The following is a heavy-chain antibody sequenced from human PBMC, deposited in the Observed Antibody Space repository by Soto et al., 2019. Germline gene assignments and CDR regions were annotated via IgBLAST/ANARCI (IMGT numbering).Heavy chain of an antibody. V-gene: IGHV4-39*01. CDR1: GGSISSSSYY. D-gene: IGHD2-15*01. CDR2: IYYSGST. CDR3: ASVGYCSGGSCYTNAFDI. J-gene: IGHJ3*02. Sequence: QLQLQASGPGLVKPSETLSLTCTVSGGSISSSSYYWGWIRQPPGKGLEWIGSIYYSGSTYYNPSLNSRVTISVDTSKNQFSLKLSSGTAADTAVYYCASVGYCSGGSCYTNAFDIWGQGTMVTVSS.